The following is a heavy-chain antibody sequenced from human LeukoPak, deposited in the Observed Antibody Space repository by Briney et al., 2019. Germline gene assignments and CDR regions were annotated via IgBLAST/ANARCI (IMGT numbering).Heavy chain of an antibody. D-gene: IGHD3-22*01. CDR1: GGSISSGGYY. V-gene: IGHV4-31*03. CDR2: IYHSGST. J-gene: IGHJ4*02. CDR3: ARGDYYDSSACFDC. Sequence: PSQTLSLTCTVSGGSISSGGYYWSWIRQHPGKGLEWIGYIYHSGSTYYNPSLKSRVTISVDTSKNHFSLKLSSVTAADTAVYYCARGDYYDSSACFDCWGQGTLVTVSS.